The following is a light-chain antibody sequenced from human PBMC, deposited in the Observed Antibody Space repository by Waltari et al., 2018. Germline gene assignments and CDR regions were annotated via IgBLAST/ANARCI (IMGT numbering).Light chain of an antibody. CDR1: QTITNY. V-gene: IGKV1-39*01. CDR3: QQTYSVPLT. J-gene: IGKJ4*01. Sequence: DIQVTQSPSSLSASVGDRVIITCGTSQTITNYLNWYQQKPGKAPQLLIYAASNLQSGVPSRFSGSGSGTDFTLTISSLQPDDFATYFCQQTYSVPLTFGGGTRVEIK. CDR2: AAS.